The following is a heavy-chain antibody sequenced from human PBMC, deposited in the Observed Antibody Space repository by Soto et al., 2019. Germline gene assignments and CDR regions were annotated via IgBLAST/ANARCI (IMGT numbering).Heavy chain of an antibody. Sequence: EVQLVESGGGLIQPGGSLRLSCAVSGFTVSNNYMSWVRQAPGKGLEGVSVIYSGGYTAYGDSVKGRFTISRDNSKNTLYLKKKRRSADDPAVFFWAASRGGGGYWGQGTLVTVSS. D-gene: IGHD2-2*01. CDR3: AASRGGGGY. CDR1: GFTVSNNY. CDR2: IYSGGYT. J-gene: IGHJ4*02. V-gene: IGHV3-53*01.